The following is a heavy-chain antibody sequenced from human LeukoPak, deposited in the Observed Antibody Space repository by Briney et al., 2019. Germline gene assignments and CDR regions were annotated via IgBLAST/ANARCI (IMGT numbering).Heavy chain of an antibody. CDR1: GFTFSSYW. CDR2: IKQDGSEK. D-gene: IGHD6-19*01. CDR3: ARVEGGWYGYSLVDY. V-gene: IGHV3-7*01. Sequence: GGSLRLSCAASGFTFSSYWMSWVRQAPGKGLEWVANIKQDGSEKYYVDSVKGRSTISRDNAKNSLYLQMNSLRAEDTAVYYCARVEGGWYGYSLVDYWGQGTLVTVSS. J-gene: IGHJ4*02.